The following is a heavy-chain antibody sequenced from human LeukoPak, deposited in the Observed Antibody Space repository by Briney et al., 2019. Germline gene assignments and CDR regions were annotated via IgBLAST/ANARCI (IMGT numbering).Heavy chain of an antibody. J-gene: IGHJ4*02. CDR2: IYHSGST. CDR3: ARVSRERWLPHMKASYYFDY. CDR1: GGSISSSNW. V-gene: IGHV4-4*02. D-gene: IGHD5-24*01. Sequence: SGTLSLTCAVSGGSISSSNWWSWVRQPPGKGLEWIGEIYHSGSTNYNPSLKSRVTISVDTSKNQFSLKLSSVTAADTAVYYCARVSRERWLPHMKASYYFDYWGQGTLVTVSS.